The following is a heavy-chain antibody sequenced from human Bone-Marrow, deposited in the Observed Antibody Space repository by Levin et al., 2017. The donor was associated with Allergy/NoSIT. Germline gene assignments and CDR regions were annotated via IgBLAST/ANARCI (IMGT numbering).Heavy chain of an antibody. D-gene: IGHD1-26*01. J-gene: IGHJ5*02. V-gene: IGHV1-2*02. CDR2: INPNNGGS. Sequence: ASVKVSCKASKYTFSGYEIHWFRQAPGQGLQWMGWINPNNGGSNYEEIFKGRVSMTRDTSINTAYLELSGLTYDDTAIYYCARKVGAIHNWFDPWGQGTLVTVSS. CDR3: ARKVGAIHNWFDP. CDR1: KYTFSGYE.